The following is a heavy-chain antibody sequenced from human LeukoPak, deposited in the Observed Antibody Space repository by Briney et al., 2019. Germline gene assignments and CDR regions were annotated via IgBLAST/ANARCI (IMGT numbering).Heavy chain of an antibody. CDR1: GFIFDDYA. V-gene: IGHV3-9*03. CDR2: IDWNSASI. J-gene: IGHJ4*02. CDR3: AKVAHNSWPFYSDY. D-gene: IGHD6-13*01. Sequence: GRSLRLSCVGSGFIFDDYAMHWVRQAPGKGLEWVAGIDWNSASIGYADSVKGRFTISRDNAKNSLYLHMNSLRIDDMALYYCAKVAHNSWPFYSDYWGQGTLVTVSS.